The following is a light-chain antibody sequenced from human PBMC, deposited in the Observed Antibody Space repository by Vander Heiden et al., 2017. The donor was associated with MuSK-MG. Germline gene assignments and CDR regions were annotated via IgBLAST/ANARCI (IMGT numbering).Light chain of an antibody. CDR2: QDV. CDR1: KLGDKY. V-gene: IGLV3-1*01. CDR3: QAWDTSTVI. J-gene: IGLJ2*01. Sequence: SYELTQPASVSVSPGQTVSITCSGDKLGDKYASWYQQKPGQSPVLVIYQDVKRPSGIPDRFSGSNSATTATLTISGTQAMDEADYYCQAWDTSTVIFGGGTKLTVL.